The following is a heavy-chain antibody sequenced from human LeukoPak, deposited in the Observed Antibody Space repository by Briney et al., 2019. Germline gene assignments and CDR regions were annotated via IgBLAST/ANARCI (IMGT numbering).Heavy chain of an antibody. Sequence: AGGSLRLSXAASGFTFSSYAMSWVRQAPGKGLEWVSAISGSGGSTYYADSVKGRFTISRDNSKNTLYLQMNSLRAEDTAVYYCAKDHYGDYLSPLDYWGQGTLVTVSS. D-gene: IGHD4-17*01. CDR1: GFTFSSYA. CDR3: AKDHYGDYLSPLDY. V-gene: IGHV3-23*01. CDR2: ISGSGGST. J-gene: IGHJ4*02.